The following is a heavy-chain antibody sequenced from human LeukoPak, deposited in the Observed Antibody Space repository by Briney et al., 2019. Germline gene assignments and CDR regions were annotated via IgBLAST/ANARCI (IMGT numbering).Heavy chain of an antibody. D-gene: IGHD4-17*01. V-gene: IGHV3-23*01. CDR2: SSSGGSNP. CDR3: GRDPNGDYVGAFEF. Sequence: GGSLRLSCAASGFTFSKYALVWVRQAPGKGLEWVSASSSGGSNPLYADAVKGRFTISRDNSKDTLYLQMNSLRAEDTAVYYCGRDPNGDYVGAFEFWGRGTMVIVSS. CDR1: GFTFSKYA. J-gene: IGHJ3*01.